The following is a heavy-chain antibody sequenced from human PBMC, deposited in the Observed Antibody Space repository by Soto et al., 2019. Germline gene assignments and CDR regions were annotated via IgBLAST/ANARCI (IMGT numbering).Heavy chain of an antibody. CDR1: GFTFSSYV. Sequence: GGSLRLSCVASGFTFSSYVIHWVRQAPGKGLEWVALISTNGTEKHHPGSVRGRFTISRDNSKNTLYLQMNSLKAEDTAVYYCARDEATPGYYGMDVWGQGTTVTVSS. J-gene: IGHJ6*02. D-gene: IGHD5-12*01. CDR2: ISTNGTEK. V-gene: IGHV3-30*14. CDR3: ARDEATPGYYGMDV.